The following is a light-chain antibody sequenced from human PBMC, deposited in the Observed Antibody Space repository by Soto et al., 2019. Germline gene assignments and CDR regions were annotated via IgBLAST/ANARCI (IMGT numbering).Light chain of an antibody. V-gene: IGKV3-20*01. CDR3: QQYGSSPPNT. J-gene: IGKJ2*01. CDR2: GAS. CDR1: QSVSSSY. Sequence: EIVLTQSPGTLSLSPGERATLSCRASQSVSSSYLAWYQQKPGQAPRLLIYGASSRATGIPDRFSGSGSGTDFTLTISRLETEEFAVDYCQQYGSSPPNTFGQGTKLEIK.